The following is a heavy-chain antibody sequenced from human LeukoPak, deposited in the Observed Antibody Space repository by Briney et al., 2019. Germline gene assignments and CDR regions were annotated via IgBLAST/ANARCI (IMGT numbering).Heavy chain of an antibody. V-gene: IGHV3-23*01. D-gene: IGHD6-19*01. CDR1: GFTVNSYG. J-gene: IGHJ4*02. Sequence: TGGSLRLSCVASGFTVNSYGMSWVRQAPGKGLEWVSLISGSAATTYYADSVKGRFTTSRDTSKNTVYLQVNSLRADDTAVYYCVATPRLGVADNWGQGTLVTVSS. CDR3: VATPRLGVADN. CDR2: ISGSAATT.